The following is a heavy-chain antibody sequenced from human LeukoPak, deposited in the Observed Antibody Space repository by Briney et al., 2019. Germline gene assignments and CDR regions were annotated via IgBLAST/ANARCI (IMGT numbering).Heavy chain of an antibody. CDR3: AKAPSTYFYGLGTYSNYFDY. CDR2: IYYSGST. CDR1: GGSVSSGSYY. J-gene: IGHJ4*02. Sequence: SETLSLTCTVSGGSVSSGSYYWSWIRQPPGKGLEWIVYIYYSGSTNYNPSLKSRVTISAHTSKNQFSLKLSSVTAADTAVYYGAKAPSTYFYGLGTYSNYFDYWGQGTLVTVSS. D-gene: IGHD3-10*01. V-gene: IGHV4-61*01.